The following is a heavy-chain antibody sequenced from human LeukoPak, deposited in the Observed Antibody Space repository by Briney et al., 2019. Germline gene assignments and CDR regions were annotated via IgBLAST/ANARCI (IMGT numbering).Heavy chain of an antibody. CDR2: IWYDGSNK. CDR3: ARAGMATTLYDAFDI. V-gene: IGHV3-33*01. D-gene: IGHD5-12*01. Sequence: GGSLRLSCAASGFTFSSYGMHWVRQAPGKGLEWLAVIWYDGSNKYYADSVKGRFTISRDNSKNTLYLQMNSLRAEDTAVYYCARAGMATTLYDAFDIWGQGTMVTVSS. CDR1: GFTFSSYG. J-gene: IGHJ3*02.